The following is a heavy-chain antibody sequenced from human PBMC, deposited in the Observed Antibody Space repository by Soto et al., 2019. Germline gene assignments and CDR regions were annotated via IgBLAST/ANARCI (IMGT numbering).Heavy chain of an antibody. Sequence: SETLSLTCTVSGDSVNSGSYSWSWIRLAPGKGLEWIGYIHYTGSTKYNPSLKSRVTISVGTSKNQFSLKLNSVTAADTAVYYCARDLWGYCGTDCYPLDVWGQGTTVT. CDR2: IHYTGST. CDR1: GDSVNSGSYS. CDR3: ARDLWGYCGTDCYPLDV. J-gene: IGHJ6*02. V-gene: IGHV4-61*01. D-gene: IGHD2-21*02.